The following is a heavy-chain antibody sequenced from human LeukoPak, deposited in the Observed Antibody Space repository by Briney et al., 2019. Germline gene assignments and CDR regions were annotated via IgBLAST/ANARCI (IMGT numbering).Heavy chain of an antibody. CDR3: TTESRSGSLFDY. V-gene: IGHV3-15*01. Sequence: GGSLRLSCAASGFTFSNAWMSWVRQAPGKGLEWVGRIKSKTDGGTTDYAAPVKGRFTISRDDSKNTLYLQMNSLKTEDTAVYYCTTESRSGSLFDYWGQGTLVTVSS. CDR1: GFTFSNAW. D-gene: IGHD1-26*01. CDR2: IKSKTDGGTT. J-gene: IGHJ4*02.